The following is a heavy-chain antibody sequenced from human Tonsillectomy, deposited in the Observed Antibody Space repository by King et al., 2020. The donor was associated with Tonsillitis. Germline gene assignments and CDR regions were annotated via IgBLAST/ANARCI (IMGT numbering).Heavy chain of an antibody. D-gene: IGHD1-26*01. V-gene: IGHV3-11*05. Sequence: QVQLVESGGGLVKPGGSPRLSCAASGFTFSDYYMSWIRQAPGKGLEWISDISASSSYTNYADSVKGRFTISRDNAKNSLYLQMNSLRAEDTAVYYCARDGAASGWIYYYYMDVWGKGTTVTVSS. CDR2: ISASSSYT. CDR3: ARDGAASGWIYYYYMDV. CDR1: GFTFSDYY. J-gene: IGHJ6*03.